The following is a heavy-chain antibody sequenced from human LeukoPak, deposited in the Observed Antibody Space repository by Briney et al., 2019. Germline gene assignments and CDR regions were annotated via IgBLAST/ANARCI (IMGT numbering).Heavy chain of an antibody. CDR3: AKDLYGDYGLDY. J-gene: IGHJ4*02. Sequence: PGGSLRLSCAASGFTFITYAMNWVRQAPGKGLEWVSTISGSGDNIYYADSVEGRFTISRGSSKNMLYLQMNSLRAEDTAVYYCAKDLYGDYGLDYWGQGILVTVSS. V-gene: IGHV3-23*01. CDR1: GFTFITYA. CDR2: ISGSGDNI. D-gene: IGHD4-17*01.